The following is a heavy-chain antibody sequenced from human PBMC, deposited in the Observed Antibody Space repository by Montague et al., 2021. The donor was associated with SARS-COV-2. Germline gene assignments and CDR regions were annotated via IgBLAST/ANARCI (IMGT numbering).Heavy chain of an antibody. J-gene: IGHJ4*02. CDR3: ARRGGGRSDLAY. CDR2: SKHRGST. D-gene: IGHD1-26*01. Sequence: SETLSLTCAVYGGSFSGYYGSGIRQPPGKGLEWRGESKHRGSTKYNPSPKRGVSRAVDKPGNQCSLRLTAVTAADTAIYYCARRGGGRSDLAYWGQGTLVTVSS. CDR1: GGSFSGYY. V-gene: IGHV4-34*01.